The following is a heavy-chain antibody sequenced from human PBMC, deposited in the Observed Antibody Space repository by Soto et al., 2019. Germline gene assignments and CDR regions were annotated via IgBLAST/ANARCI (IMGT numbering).Heavy chain of an antibody. Sequence: QVQLVQSGAEVKKPGASVKVSCKASGYTFTSYDINWVRQATGQGLEWMGWMNPNSGNTGYAQKFRGRVTMTRNTSMSTAYMELSSLRSEDTAVYYCAIYGSTVTETLGYFDLWGRGTLVTVSS. V-gene: IGHV1-8*01. CDR3: AIYGSTVTETLGYFDL. D-gene: IGHD4-17*01. CDR1: GYTFTSYD. CDR2: MNPNSGNT. J-gene: IGHJ2*01.